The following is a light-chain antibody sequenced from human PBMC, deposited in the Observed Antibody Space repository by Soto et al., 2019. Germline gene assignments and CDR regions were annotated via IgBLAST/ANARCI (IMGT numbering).Light chain of an antibody. CDR2: GAS. CDR3: QQRSNWPVT. Sequence: EIVMTQSPATLSASPGERATLSCRASQSVRSNLAWYQQKPGQAPRLLIYGASTRATGIPARFSGSGSGTEFTLSIGSLQSEDFAVYYCQQRSNWPVTFGQGTRLEIK. CDR1: QSVRSN. V-gene: IGKV3-15*01. J-gene: IGKJ5*01.